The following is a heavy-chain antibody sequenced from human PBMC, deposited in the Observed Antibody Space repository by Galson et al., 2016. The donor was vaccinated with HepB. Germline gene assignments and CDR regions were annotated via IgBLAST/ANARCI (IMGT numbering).Heavy chain of an antibody. CDR1: GDSVSSHDAI. CDR2: TYYRSKWYN. D-gene: IGHD2-2*01. J-gene: IGHJ1*01. CDR3: ARDTSTWDGLGTEYFHH. Sequence: CAISGDSVSSHDAIWNWIRQSPSRGLEWLGRTYYRSKWYNHYAVSVKSRITIDPDTSRNQISLQLNSVTPEDTAVYYCARDTSTWDGLGTEYFHHWGQGTRVTVAA. V-gene: IGHV6-1*01.